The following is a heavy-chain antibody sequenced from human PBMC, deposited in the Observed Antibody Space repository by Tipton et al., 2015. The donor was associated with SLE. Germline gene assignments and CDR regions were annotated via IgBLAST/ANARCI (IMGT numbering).Heavy chain of an antibody. J-gene: IGHJ6*02. CDR3: ARSGYYGDPERYYYGMDV. CDR2: IYTSGST. Sequence: TLSLTCTVSGGSISSYYWSWIRQPAGKGLEWIGRIYTSGSTNYNPSLKSRVTISVDTSKNQFSLKLSSVTAADTAVYYCARSGYYGDPERYYYGMDVWGQGTTVTVSS. CDR1: GGSISSYY. D-gene: IGHD4-17*01. V-gene: IGHV4-4*07.